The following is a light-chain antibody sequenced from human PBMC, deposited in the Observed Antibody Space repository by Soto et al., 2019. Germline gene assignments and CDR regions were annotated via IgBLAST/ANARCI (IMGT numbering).Light chain of an antibody. V-gene: IGKV3-20*01. J-gene: IGKJ1*01. CDR2: GAS. CDR1: QSVNRNY. Sequence: EIGLSQSPRTVSLSPGERATLSCRASQSVNRNYLAWYQQKPGQAPRLLVYGASSRATGIPDRFSGSGSGTDFTLAISKLEPEEFAVYHCQQYGGSPRTFGQGTKVDIK. CDR3: QQYGGSPRT.